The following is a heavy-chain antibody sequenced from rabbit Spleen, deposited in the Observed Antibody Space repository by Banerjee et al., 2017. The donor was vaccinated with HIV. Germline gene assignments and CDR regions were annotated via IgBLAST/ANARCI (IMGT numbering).Heavy chain of an antibody. CDR3: ARGSAAMTLVITGFYFNL. J-gene: IGHJ4*01. D-gene: IGHD2-1*01. CDR2: INAVTGKA. Sequence: QEQLVESGGGLVKPQGSLKLSCTASGFSFSNKAVMCWVRQTPGKGLEWIACINAVTGKAVYASWAKGRFTFSKTSSTTVTLQMTNLTAADTATYFCARGSAAMTLVITGFYFNLWGQGTLVTVS. V-gene: IGHV1S45*01. CDR1: GFSFSNKAV.